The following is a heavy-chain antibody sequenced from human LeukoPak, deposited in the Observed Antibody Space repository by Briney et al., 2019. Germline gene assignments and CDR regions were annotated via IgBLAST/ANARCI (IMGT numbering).Heavy chain of an antibody. Sequence: PGGSLRLSCAASGFTFSSYEMNWVRQAPGKGLEWVSYISSSGSTIYYADSVKGRFTISRDNSKNTLYLQMNSLRAEDTAVYYCASANCSGGSCYYYYMDVWGKGTTVTVSS. V-gene: IGHV3-48*03. CDR2: ISSSGSTI. CDR3: ASANCSGGSCYYYYMDV. J-gene: IGHJ6*03. CDR1: GFTFSSYE. D-gene: IGHD2-15*01.